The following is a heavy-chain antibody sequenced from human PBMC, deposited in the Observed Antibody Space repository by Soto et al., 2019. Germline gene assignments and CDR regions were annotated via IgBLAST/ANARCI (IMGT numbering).Heavy chain of an antibody. CDR2: IVVGSGNT. Sequence: ASVKVSCKASGFTFTSSAMQWVRQARGQRLEWIGWIVVGSGNTNYAQKFQGRVTITADESTSTAYMELSSLRSEDTAVYYCARGITMVRGVINPIHYYYGMDVWGQGTTVTVSS. D-gene: IGHD3-10*01. CDR1: GFTFTSSA. V-gene: IGHV1-58*02. CDR3: ARGITMVRGVINPIHYYYGMDV. J-gene: IGHJ6*02.